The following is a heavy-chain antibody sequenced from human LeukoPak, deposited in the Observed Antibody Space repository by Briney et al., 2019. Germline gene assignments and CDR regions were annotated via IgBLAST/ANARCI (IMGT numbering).Heavy chain of an antibody. CDR1: GFTFSSYA. V-gene: IGHV3-23*01. D-gene: IGHD3-22*01. J-gene: IGHJ4*02. CDR3: AKSNSGYLRPFDY. Sequence: GGSLRLSCAASGFTFSSYAMSWFRQAPRKGLEWVSAIGGGGGGTYYADSVKGRFTVSRDNSKNTLYLQVNSLRAEDTAVYYCAKSNSGYLRPFDYWGQGTLVTVSS. CDR2: IGGGGGGT.